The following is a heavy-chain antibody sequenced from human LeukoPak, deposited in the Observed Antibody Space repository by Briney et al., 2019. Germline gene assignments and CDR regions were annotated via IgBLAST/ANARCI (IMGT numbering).Heavy chain of an antibody. J-gene: IGHJ4*02. CDR2: ITNSGNSK. CDR1: EFTFSSYS. V-gene: IGHV3-48*04. D-gene: IGHD4-17*01. Sequence: PGGSLRLSCAASEFTFSSYSMNWVRQAPGKGLEWVSYITNSGNSKSYADSVKGRFTISRDNTKGSLFLQLNSLRAEDTAVYYCANEIRPNDYWGQGTQVTVSS. CDR3: ANEIRPNDY.